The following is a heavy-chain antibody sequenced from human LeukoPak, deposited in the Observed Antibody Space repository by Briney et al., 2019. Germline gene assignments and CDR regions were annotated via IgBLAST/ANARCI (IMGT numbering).Heavy chain of an antibody. CDR1: GFTFSGST. CDR2: IRSKTASYET. V-gene: IGHV3-73*01. Sequence: QPGGSLKLSCAASGFTFSGSTMHWVRQAPGKGLEWVGRIRSKTASYETAYAASVEGRFSISREDSKDTAYLQMNSLKTEDTAVYYCTTVKTTMVWGQGSLVTVSS. J-gene: IGHJ4*02. D-gene: IGHD5-18*01. CDR3: TTVKTTMV.